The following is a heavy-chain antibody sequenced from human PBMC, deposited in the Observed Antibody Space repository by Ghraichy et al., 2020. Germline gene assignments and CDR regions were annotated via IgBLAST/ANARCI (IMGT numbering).Heavy chain of an antibody. V-gene: IGHV1-2*02. Sequence: ASVKVSCKASGYTFTGYYMHWVRQAPGQGLEWMGWINPNSGGTNYAQKFQGRVTMTRDTSISTAYMELSRLRSDDTAVYYCARDLRRRGATHSMPAAGIVDLGYWGQGTLVTVSS. D-gene: IGHD6-13*01. CDR2: INPNSGGT. CDR1: GYTFTGYY. CDR3: ARDLRRRGATHSMPAAGIVDLGY. J-gene: IGHJ4*02.